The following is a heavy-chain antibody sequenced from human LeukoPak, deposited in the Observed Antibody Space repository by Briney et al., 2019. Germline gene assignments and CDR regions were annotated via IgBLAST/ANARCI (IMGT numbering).Heavy chain of an antibody. CDR3: ARGRAVEIGTFDI. CDR2: INHSGST. J-gene: IGHJ3*02. D-gene: IGHD5-24*01. Sequence: SETLSLTCAVYGGSFSGYYWGWIRQPPGKGLEWIGEINHSGSTNYNPSLKSRVTISVDTSKNQFSLKLSSVTAADTAVYYCARGRAVEIGTFDIWGQGTMVTVSS. CDR1: GGSFSGYY. V-gene: IGHV4-34*01.